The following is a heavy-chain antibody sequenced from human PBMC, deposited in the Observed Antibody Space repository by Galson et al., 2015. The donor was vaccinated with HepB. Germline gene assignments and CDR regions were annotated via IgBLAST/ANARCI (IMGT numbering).Heavy chain of an antibody. J-gene: IGHJ4*02. CDR1: GYSFTSYW. CDR2: IYPGDSDT. CDR3: ARLPQNYYDSSGYEPDFDY. V-gene: IGHV5-51*01. Sequence: QSGAEVKKPGESLKISCKGSGYSFTSYWIGWVRLMPGKGLEWMGIIYPGDSDTRYSPSFQGQVTISADKSISTAYLQWSSLKASDTAMYYCARLPQNYYDSSGYEPDFDYWGQGTLVTVSS. D-gene: IGHD3-22*01.